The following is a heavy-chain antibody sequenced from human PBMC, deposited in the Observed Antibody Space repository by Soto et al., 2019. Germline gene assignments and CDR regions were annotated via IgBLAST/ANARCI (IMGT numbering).Heavy chain of an antibody. CDR2: ISHSGRS. CDR1: GGSMSSFS. CDR3: AGVAMENYYVMWSGSAPYALDV. Sequence: SETLSLTCAVSGGSMSSFSWSWIRQPPGKGLEFIGSISHSGRSEYNPSLKNRIIFSVDVSKNQFSLNLKSMKVADTAVYYCAGVAMENYYVMWSGSAPYALDVWGQGTTVTVSS. J-gene: IGHJ6*02. D-gene: IGHD3-3*01. V-gene: IGHV4-59*12.